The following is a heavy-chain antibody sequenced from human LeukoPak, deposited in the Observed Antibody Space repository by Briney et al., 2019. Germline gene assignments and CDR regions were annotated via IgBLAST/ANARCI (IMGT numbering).Heavy chain of an antibody. CDR2: ISSSSSYI. Sequence: PGGSLRLSCAASGFTFSSYSMNWVRQAPGKGLEWVSSISSSSSYIYYADSVKGRFTISRDNAKNSLYLQMNSLRAEDTAVYYCARDHARGFGESPGYWGQGTLVTVSS. CDR1: GFTFSSYS. D-gene: IGHD3-10*01. V-gene: IGHV3-21*01. CDR3: ARDHARGFGESPGY. J-gene: IGHJ4*02.